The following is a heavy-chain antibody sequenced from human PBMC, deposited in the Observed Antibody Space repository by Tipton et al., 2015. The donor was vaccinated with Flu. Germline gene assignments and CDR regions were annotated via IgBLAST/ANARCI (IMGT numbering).Heavy chain of an antibody. CDR3: ARDRSYDFWSGRPYFDY. CDR2: IKQDGSEK. D-gene: IGHD3-3*01. Sequence: SLRLSCAASGFTFSSYWMSWVRQAPGKGLEWVANIKQDGSEKYYVDSVKGRFTISRDNAKNSLYLQMNSLRAEDTAVYYCARDRSYDFWSGRPYFDYWGQGTLVTVSS. J-gene: IGHJ4*02. CDR1: GFTFSSYW. V-gene: IGHV3-7*03.